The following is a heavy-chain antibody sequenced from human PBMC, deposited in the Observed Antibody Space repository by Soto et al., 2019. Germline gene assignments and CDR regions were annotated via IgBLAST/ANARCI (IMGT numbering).Heavy chain of an antibody. Sequence: QVQLVQSGAEVKKPGASVKVSCKASGYTFTSYGISWVRQAPGQGLEWMGWISAYNGNTNYAQKLQGRVTMTTDTSTSTAYMELRSLRSDDTAVYYCARDLRRIYDSSGSTFDYWGQGTLVTVSS. CDR3: ARDLRRIYDSSGSTFDY. CDR1: GYTFTSYG. D-gene: IGHD3-22*01. V-gene: IGHV1-18*01. CDR2: ISAYNGNT. J-gene: IGHJ4*02.